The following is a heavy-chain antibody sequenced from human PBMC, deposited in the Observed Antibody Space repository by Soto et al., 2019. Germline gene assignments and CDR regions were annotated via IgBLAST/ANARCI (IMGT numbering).Heavy chain of an antibody. CDR1: VYTFTGYY. CDR3: ARVALSSWYFDL. Sequence: QVQLVQSGAEVKKPGASVKVSCKASVYTFTGYYMHWVRQAPGQGLEWMGWINPNGGGTNYAQKFQGRVTMTRDTSISTAYMELSRLRSDDTAVYYCARVALSSWYFDLLGRGTLGTVSS. CDR2: INPNGGGT. J-gene: IGHJ2*01. V-gene: IGHV1-2*02.